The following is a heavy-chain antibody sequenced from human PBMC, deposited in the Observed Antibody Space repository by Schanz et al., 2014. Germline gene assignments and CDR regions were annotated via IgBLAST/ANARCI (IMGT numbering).Heavy chain of an antibody. V-gene: IGHV1-69*04. CDR1: GGTFSSYG. CDR2: ISPLLGVA. CDR3: ATCSGGTCHAKPVLDN. Sequence: QVQLVQSGAEVRKPGSSVKVSCKASGGTFSSYGFTWVRQAPGQGPQWMGRISPLLGVANYAQEFQGRLTITADTSTSTAYMELSSLRSEDTAVYYCATCSGGTCHAKPVLDNWGQGTLVTVSS. D-gene: IGHD2-15*01. J-gene: IGHJ4*02.